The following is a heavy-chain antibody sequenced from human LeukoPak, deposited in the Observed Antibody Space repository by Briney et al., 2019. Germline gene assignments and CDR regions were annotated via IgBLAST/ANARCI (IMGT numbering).Heavy chain of an antibody. CDR1: GFTFSSYT. Sequence: GGSLRLSCAASGFTFSSYTMNWVRQAPGKGLEWLSYISSSGSTIYYADSVKGRFTISRDNAKNSLYLQMNSLRAEDTAVYYCAKAQYSSSPRAWGQGTLVTVSS. V-gene: IGHV3-48*01. CDR3: AKAQYSSSPRA. D-gene: IGHD6-6*01. J-gene: IGHJ5*02. CDR2: ISSSGSTI.